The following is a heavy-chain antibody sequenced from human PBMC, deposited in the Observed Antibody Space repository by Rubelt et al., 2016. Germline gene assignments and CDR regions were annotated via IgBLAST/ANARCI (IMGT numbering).Heavy chain of an antibody. V-gene: IGHV3-73*01. CDR1: GFTFSGSA. CDR2: IRSSYAT. J-gene: IGHJ4*02. CDR3: TRESPIDY. Sequence: DVQLVESGGGLVQPGGSPRLSCAASGFTFSGSAIHWVRQASGKGLEWLGLIRSSYATAYAASVKGRFTISSEYSKTTAYLQMNSLKIEDTAVYYCTRESPIDYWGQGTLVTVSS.